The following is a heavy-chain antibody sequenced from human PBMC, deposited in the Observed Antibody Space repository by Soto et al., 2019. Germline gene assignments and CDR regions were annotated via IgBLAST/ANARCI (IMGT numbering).Heavy chain of an antibody. CDR3: ARNGCSSTSCYAPKLNYYYYYMDV. V-gene: IGHV1-8*01. Sequence: ASVKVSCKASGYTFTSYDINWVRQATGQGLERMGWMNPNSGNTGYAQKFQGRVTMTRNTSISTAYMELSSLRSEDTAVYYCARNGCSSTSCYAPKLNYYYYYMDVWGKGTTVTVSS. J-gene: IGHJ6*03. CDR1: GYTFTSYD. D-gene: IGHD2-2*01. CDR2: MNPNSGNT.